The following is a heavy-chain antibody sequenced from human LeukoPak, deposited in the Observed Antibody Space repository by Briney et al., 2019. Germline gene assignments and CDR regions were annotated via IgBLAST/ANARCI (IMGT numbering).Heavy chain of an antibody. V-gene: IGHV4-4*09. D-gene: IGHD3-3*01. Sequence: SETLSLTCIVSGGSISRNYWSWLRHPPGPGLEWIGYVYSSGSTTYDPSLKIRVTVSLDTSRNQFSLKLTSVTAADTAVYFCARGLVSDFWSDYYPQHYYYYIDVWGNGTPVTVSS. CDR3: ARGLVSDFWSDYYPQHYYYYIDV. CDR1: GGSISRNY. J-gene: IGHJ6*03. CDR2: VYSSGST.